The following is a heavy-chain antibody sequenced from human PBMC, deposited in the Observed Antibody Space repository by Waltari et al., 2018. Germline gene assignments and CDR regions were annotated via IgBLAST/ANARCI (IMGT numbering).Heavy chain of an antibody. D-gene: IGHD2-2*01. CDR3: ARLSGYCDDTGCYGHYAMDV. V-gene: IGHV4-39*02. CDR1: GGSVSTTSYS. J-gene: IGHJ6*02. CDR2: FYYPGNL. Sequence: QLQLQESGPGLVKPSETLSLTCTVSGGSVSTTSYSWAWVRQSPGKGLEWIGTFYYPGNLYYNPSLTSRVTRSVDSPQNHLSLRLSSVTAADTAVYYCARLSGYCDDTGCYGHYAMDVWGQGTTVTVSS.